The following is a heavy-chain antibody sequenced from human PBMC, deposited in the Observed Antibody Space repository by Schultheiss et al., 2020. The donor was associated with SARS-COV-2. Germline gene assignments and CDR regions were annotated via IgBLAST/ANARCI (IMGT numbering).Heavy chain of an antibody. J-gene: IGHJ6*02. CDR3: ARVDLETALVGGLDV. Sequence: GGSLRLSCAASGFTFSSYAMSWVRQAPGKGLEWVSVIYSDGRTYYADSVKGRFTISRDNSNNTVYLQMNSLRAEDTAVYYCARVDLETALVGGLDVWGQGSTVTVSS. D-gene: IGHD5-18*01. CDR2: IYSDGRT. CDR1: GFTFSSYA. V-gene: IGHV3-66*01.